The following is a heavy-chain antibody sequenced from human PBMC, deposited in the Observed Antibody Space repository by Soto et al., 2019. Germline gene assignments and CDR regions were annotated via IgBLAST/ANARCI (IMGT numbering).Heavy chain of an antibody. J-gene: IGHJ4*01. CDR2: IRSKANSYAT. Sequence: EVQLVESGGGLVQPGGSLKLSCAASGFTFSGSAMHWVRQASGKGLEWVGRIRSKANSYATAYAASVKGRFTISRDDSKNTAYLQMNSLKTEDTAVYYCTSRLGIAAAGSDYWGQEPWSPSPQ. CDR1: GFTFSGSA. CDR3: TSRLGIAAAGSDY. V-gene: IGHV3-73*02. D-gene: IGHD6-13*01.